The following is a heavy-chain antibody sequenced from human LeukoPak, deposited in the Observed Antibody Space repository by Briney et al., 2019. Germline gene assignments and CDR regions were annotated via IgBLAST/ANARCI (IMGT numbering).Heavy chain of an antibody. CDR3: AGIAAADYFDY. Sequence: SETLSLTFTVSGGSISSSSYYWGWIRQPPGKGLEWIGSIYYSGSTYYNPSLKSRVTISVDTSKNQFSLKLSSVTAADTAVYYCAGIAAADYFDYWGQGTLVTVSS. CDR1: GGSISSSSYY. D-gene: IGHD6-13*01. J-gene: IGHJ4*02. CDR2: IYYSGST. V-gene: IGHV4-39*01.